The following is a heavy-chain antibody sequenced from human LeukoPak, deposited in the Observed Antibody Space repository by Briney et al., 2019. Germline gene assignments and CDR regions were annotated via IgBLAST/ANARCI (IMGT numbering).Heavy chain of an antibody. CDR1: GFSISSGYF. Sequence: SETLSLTCAVSGFSISSGYFWGWIRRPPGKGLEWIGTIHYPESTYYNPSLNSRLTISIDTSKNHFSLKLSSVTAADTALYYCARGRGRQVGTRWHPDTHHDYWGQGILVTVSS. D-gene: IGHD6-13*01. CDR3: ARGRGRQVGTRWHPDTHHDY. V-gene: IGHV4-38-2*01. CDR2: IHYPEST. J-gene: IGHJ4*02.